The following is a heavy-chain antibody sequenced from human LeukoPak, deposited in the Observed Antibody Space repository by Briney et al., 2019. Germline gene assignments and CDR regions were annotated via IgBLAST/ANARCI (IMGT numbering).Heavy chain of an antibody. CDR2: IYYSGST. J-gene: IGHJ4*02. CDR3: ARRAFSGSFRFDY. Sequence: PSETLSLTCTVSGDSISSYYWSWIRQPPGKGLEWIGYIYYSGSTNYNPSLKSRVTISVDTSKNQFSLKLSSVTAADTAVYYCARRAFSGSFRFDYWGQGTLVTVSS. CDR1: GDSISSYY. V-gene: IGHV4-59*08. D-gene: IGHD1-26*01.